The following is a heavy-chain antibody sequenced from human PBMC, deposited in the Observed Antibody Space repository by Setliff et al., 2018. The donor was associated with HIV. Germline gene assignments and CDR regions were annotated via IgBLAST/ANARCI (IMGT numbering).Heavy chain of an antibody. CDR3: ARGGITTMVRGVTYPYPLYYFDS. V-gene: IGHV4-31*03. CDR2: IYYNGRA. CDR1: RASISSGDYY. J-gene: IGHJ4*02. D-gene: IGHD3-10*01. Sequence: NPSETLSLTCTVSRASISSGDYYWSWIRQHPERGLEWIGYIYYNGRAYYSPSLRSRVTMSVDTSRNEFSLTLSSVTAADTAMYYCARGGITTMVRGVTYPYPLYYFDSWGQGALVTVSS.